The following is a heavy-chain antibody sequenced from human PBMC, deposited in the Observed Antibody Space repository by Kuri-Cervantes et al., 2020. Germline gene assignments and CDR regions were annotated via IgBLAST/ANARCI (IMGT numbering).Heavy chain of an antibody. D-gene: IGHD3-10*01. Sequence: ASVKVSCKASGYTFTANYFHWVRQAPGQGLEWMGWINPNSGGTNYAQRFQGRVTMTRDTSISTAYMELSRLRFDDTAVYYCARSGQPFVELLDSYYYYYMDVWAKGTTVTVSS. CDR3: ARSGQPFVELLDSYYYYYMDV. V-gene: IGHV1-2*02. CDR2: INPNSGGT. J-gene: IGHJ6*03. CDR1: GYTFTANY.